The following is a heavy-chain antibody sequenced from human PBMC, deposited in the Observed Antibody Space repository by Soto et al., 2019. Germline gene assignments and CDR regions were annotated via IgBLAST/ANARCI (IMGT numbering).Heavy chain of an antibody. J-gene: IGHJ4*02. D-gene: IGHD1-26*01. CDR2: INTGGGNT. V-gene: IGHV1-46*01. CDR1: GYTFTRSY. Sequence: QVQLVQSGAEVKKPGASVKVSCQASGYTFTRSYMHWVRQAPGQGLEWMGVINTGGGNTFYAQKFQGRVTMTRDTSTSTGYMELSGLKSEDTATYYCARLEGDPGALDCWGQGSLVTVPS. CDR3: ARLEGDPGALDC.